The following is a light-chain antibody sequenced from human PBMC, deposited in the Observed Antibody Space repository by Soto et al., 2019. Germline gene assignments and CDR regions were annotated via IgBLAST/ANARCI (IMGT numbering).Light chain of an antibody. CDR3: QVFGGSSRTWT. CDR1: QSVSSSY. Sequence: EIVLTQSPGALSLSPGERATLSCRASQSVSSSYVAWYQQRRGQAPRLLIYGAVSRDTGIPDRFSGSGCGTDFSLTISRMEPEDFAVYYCQVFGGSSRTWTFGQGTKVEIK. CDR2: GAV. V-gene: IGKV3-20*01. J-gene: IGKJ1*01.